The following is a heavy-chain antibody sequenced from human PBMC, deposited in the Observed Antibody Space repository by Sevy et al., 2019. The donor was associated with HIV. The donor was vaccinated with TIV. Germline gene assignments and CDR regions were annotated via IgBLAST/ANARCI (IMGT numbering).Heavy chain of an antibody. J-gene: IGHJ3*01. CDR2: SDHTGNT. CDR1: GYSISSGYL. D-gene: IGHD3-9*01. CDR3: ANFGRLLIINGDAFDV. V-gene: IGHV4-38-2*02. Sequence: SETLSLTCTVSGYSISSGYLWGWIRQPPGKGLEWIGSSDHTGNTYYNPSLKSRVTTSMDTSKNQFSLRLSPVTAADTDVYYCANFGRLLIINGDAFDVWGQGTMVTVSS.